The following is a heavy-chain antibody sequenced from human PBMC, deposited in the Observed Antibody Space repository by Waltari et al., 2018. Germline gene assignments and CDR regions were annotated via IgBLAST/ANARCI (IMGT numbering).Heavy chain of an antibody. Sequence: QVQLQESGPGLVKPSETLSLTCTVSGGSISSYYWSWIRRPPGRGLEWIGYIYYTGSTNYNPSLKGRATISIDTSKNQFSLILTSVTAADAAVYYCARSLYGSVPTNFYMDVWGKGTTVTISS. CDR1: GGSISSYY. D-gene: IGHD3-10*01. CDR2: IYYTGST. CDR3: ARSLYGSVPTNFYMDV. V-gene: IGHV4-59*01. J-gene: IGHJ6*03.